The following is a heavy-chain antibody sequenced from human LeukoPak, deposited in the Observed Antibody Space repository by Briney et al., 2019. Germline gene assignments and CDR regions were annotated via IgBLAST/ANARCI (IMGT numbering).Heavy chain of an antibody. CDR1: GYMFTSYW. J-gene: IGHJ4*02. V-gene: IGHV5-51*01. CDR2: VYPTDSDT. CDR3: VRFNSGSYKEFDY. D-gene: IGHD1-26*01. Sequence: GESLKISCQGSGYMFTSYWIGWVRQMPGKGLEWMGIVYPTDSDTRYNPSFQGQVTISADKSISTAYLQWSSLKASDTAMYYCVRFNSGSYKEFDYWGQEALVTVSS.